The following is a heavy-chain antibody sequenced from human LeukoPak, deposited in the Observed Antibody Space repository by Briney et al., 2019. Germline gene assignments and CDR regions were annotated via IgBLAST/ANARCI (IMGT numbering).Heavy chain of an antibody. Sequence: PGGSLRLSCAASGFTFSSYWMTWVRQAPGKGLEWVANIKQGGSEKYYVDSVKGRLTISRDNAKNSLYLQMNSLRAVDTAVYYCARDRSVVAASFDYWGQGTLVTVSS. CDR3: ARDRSVVAASFDY. D-gene: IGHD2-15*01. J-gene: IGHJ4*02. CDR2: IKQGGSEK. CDR1: GFTFSSYW. V-gene: IGHV3-7*01.